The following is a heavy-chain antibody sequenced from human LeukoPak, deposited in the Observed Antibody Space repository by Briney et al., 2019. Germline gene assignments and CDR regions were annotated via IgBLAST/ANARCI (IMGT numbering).Heavy chain of an antibody. Sequence: GGSLRLSCAASGFTFSDYWMSWVRQAPGKGLEWVANIKQDRSAQYYVESVKGRFTIARDNAKNSLYLQMNSLRAEDTALYYCARDRGYDGFDIWGRGTTVTVSS. CDR1: GFTFSDYW. CDR2: IKQDRSAQ. D-gene: IGHD3-22*01. J-gene: IGHJ3*02. V-gene: IGHV3-7*01. CDR3: ARDRGYDGFDI.